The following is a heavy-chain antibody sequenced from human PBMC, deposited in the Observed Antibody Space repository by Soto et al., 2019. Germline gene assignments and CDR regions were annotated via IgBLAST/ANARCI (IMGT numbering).Heavy chain of an antibody. CDR1: GGSVSSGSYY. D-gene: IGHD3-22*01. CDR3: ARDGFNYYDSSGYYRLFDS. V-gene: IGHV4-61*01. CDR2: IYYSGST. Sequence: SETLSLTCTVSGGSVSSGSYYWSWIRQPPGKGLEWIGYIYYSGSTNYNPSLKSRVAMSVDRSINQFSLKLSSVTAADTAVYYCARDGFNYYDSSGYYRLFDSWGLGTLVTVSS. J-gene: IGHJ5*01.